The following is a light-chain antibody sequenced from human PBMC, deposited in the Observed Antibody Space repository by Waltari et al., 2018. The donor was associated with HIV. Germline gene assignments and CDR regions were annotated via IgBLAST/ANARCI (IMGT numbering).Light chain of an antibody. CDR3: SSYTTFNTII. Sequence: QSALTQPASVSGSPGQSITISCAGTGAEVGAYNYVAWYQKLPDTVPKIIIYDVASRPSGVSDRFSGSKSRNTASLTISGLQAEDAGDYYCSSYTTFNTIIFGGGTKLTVL. CDR2: DVA. CDR1: GAEVGAYNY. V-gene: IGLV2-14*03. J-gene: IGLJ2*01.